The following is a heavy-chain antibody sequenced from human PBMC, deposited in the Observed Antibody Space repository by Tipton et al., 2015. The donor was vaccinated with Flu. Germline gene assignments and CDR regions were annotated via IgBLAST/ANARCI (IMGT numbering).Heavy chain of an antibody. V-gene: IGHV4-4*07. CDR3: SSYYIRAFDI. CDR2: IYTSGST. D-gene: IGHD3-10*01. Sequence: LRLSCTVSGDSISSYYWSWIRQPAGKGLEWIGRIYTSGSTNYNASLKSRVTMSVDTSKNQFSLKLSPVTVADTAMYYCSSYYIRAFDIWGQGTMVAVSS. CDR1: GDSISSYY. J-gene: IGHJ3*02.